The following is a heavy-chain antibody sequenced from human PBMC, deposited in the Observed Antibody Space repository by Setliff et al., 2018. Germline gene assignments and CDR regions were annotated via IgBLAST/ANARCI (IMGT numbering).Heavy chain of an antibody. D-gene: IGHD2-15*01. CDR1: GYTFTNYY. J-gene: IGHJ4*02. CDR2: ISAYNGFI. V-gene: IGHV1-18*04. Sequence: ASVKVSCKASGYTFTNYYIHWVRQAPGQGLEWMGWISAYNGFIVYAQKFQGRVTMTTDTSTNTAYMELRSLRSDDTAVYYCANAEVVVAPWGQGTLVTVSS. CDR3: ANAEVVVAP.